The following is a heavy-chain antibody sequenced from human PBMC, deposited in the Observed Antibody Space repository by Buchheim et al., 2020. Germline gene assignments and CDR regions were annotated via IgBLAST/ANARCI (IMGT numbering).Heavy chain of an antibody. J-gene: IGHJ4*02. Sequence: EVQLVESGGGLVQPGGSLRLSCAASGFSFSGYSMDWVRQAPGKGLEWVSYISDSSTINYADSVKGRFTISRDNVKNSLYLQMNSLRDDDTAVYYCASRSSRAFNYWGQGTL. D-gene: IGHD6-13*01. V-gene: IGHV3-48*02. CDR1: GFSFSGYS. CDR2: ISDSSTI. CDR3: ASRSSRAFNY.